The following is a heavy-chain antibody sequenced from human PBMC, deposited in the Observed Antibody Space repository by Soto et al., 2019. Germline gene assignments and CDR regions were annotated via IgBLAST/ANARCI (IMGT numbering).Heavy chain of an antibody. D-gene: IGHD3-22*01. V-gene: IGHV4-59*01. CDR1: GGSTSSYY. J-gene: IGHJ5*02. CDR3: ARGLDYYDSSGPGGNWFDP. Sequence: SETLSLTCTVSGGSTSSYYWSWIRQPPGKGLEWIGYIYYSGSTNYNPSLKSRVTISVDTSKNQFSLKLSSVTAADTAVYYCARGLDYYDSSGPGGNWFDPWGQGTLVTVSS. CDR2: IYYSGST.